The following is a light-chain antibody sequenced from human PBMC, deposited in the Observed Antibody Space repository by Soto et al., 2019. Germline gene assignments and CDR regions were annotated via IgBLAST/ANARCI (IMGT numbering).Light chain of an antibody. CDR3: QQYGSSGT. V-gene: IGKV3-20*01. CDR2: GAS. Sequence: DIVMTQSPGTLSLSPGERATLSCRASQTVRNNYLAWYQQKPGQAPRLLIYGASNRATGIPDRFSGSGSGTDFTLTISRLEPEDFAVYYCQQYGSSGTFGQGTKVDIK. CDR1: QTVRNNY. J-gene: IGKJ1*01.